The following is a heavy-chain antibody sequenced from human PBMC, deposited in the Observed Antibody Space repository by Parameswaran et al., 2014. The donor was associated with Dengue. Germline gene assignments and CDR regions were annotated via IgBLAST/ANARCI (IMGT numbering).Heavy chain of an antibody. D-gene: IGHD5-18*01. V-gene: IGHV4-34*01. Sequence: RWIRQPPGKGLEWIGEVDHTGGTNYNPSLKSRVTISLDMSKHQFSLQLSSVTAADTALYYCARGRGVNYGYELFDYWAREPGHRLL. J-gene: IGHJ4*02. CDR2: VDHTGGT. CDR3: ARGRGVNYGYELFDY.